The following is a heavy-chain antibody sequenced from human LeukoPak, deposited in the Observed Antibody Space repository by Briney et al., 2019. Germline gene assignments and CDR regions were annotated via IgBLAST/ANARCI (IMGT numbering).Heavy chain of an antibody. CDR2: INHSGST. J-gene: IGHJ6*04. Sequence: SETLSLTCTVYGGSFSGYYWSWIRQPPGKGLEWIGEINHSGSTNYNPSLKSRVTISVDTSKNQFSLKLSSVTAADTAVYYCARDPAGVEVWGKGTTVTVSS. CDR1: GGSFSGYY. V-gene: IGHV4-34*01. D-gene: IGHD3-10*01. CDR3: ARDPAGVEV.